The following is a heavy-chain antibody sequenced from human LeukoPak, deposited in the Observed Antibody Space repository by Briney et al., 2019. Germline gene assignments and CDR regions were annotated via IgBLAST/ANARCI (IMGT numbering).Heavy chain of an antibody. Sequence: SSETLSLTCTVSGGSISSYYWSWIRQPAGKGLEWIGRIYTSGSTNYNPSLKSRVTMSVDTSKNQFSLKLSSVTAADTAVYYCARATKYYIAAAGTWFDPWGQGTLVTVSS. CDR1: GGSISSYY. V-gene: IGHV4-4*07. J-gene: IGHJ5*02. CDR2: IYTSGST. CDR3: ARATKYYIAAAGTWFDP. D-gene: IGHD6-13*01.